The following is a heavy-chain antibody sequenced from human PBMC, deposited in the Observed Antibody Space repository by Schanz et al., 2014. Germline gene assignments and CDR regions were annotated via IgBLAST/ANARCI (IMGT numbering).Heavy chain of an antibody. V-gene: IGHV1-3*04. Sequence: QVQVVQSGAELKKPGASVKVSCKASGYTFSSHGIHWLRQAPEQSLEWMGWINTANGNAKYSANFQARVTITRDTSATTAYMELTNLRSEDTAVYSCARGIGGYGANNYFDYWGQGTLVTVSS. D-gene: IGHD5-12*01. CDR3: ARGIGGYGANNYFDY. CDR1: GYTFSSHG. J-gene: IGHJ4*02. CDR2: INTANGNA.